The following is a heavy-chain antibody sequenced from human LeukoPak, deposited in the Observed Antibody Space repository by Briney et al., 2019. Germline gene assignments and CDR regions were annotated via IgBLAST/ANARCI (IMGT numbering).Heavy chain of an antibody. CDR3: AKVGKSVLRFLEWLLTTDY. V-gene: IGHV3-23*01. CDR1: GFTFSSYA. CDR2: ISGSGGST. Sequence: GGSLRLSCAASGFTFSSYAMSWVRQAPGKGLEWVSAISGSGGSTYYADSVKGRFTISRDNSKNTLYLQMNSLRAEDTAVYYCAKVGKSVLRFLEWLLTTDYWGQGTLVTVSS. J-gene: IGHJ4*02. D-gene: IGHD3-3*01.